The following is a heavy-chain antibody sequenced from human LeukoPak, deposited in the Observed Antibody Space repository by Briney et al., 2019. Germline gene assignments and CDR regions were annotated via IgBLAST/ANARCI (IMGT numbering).Heavy chain of an antibody. Sequence: SETLSLTCAVYGGSFSGYYWSWIRQPPGKGLEWIGEINHSGSTNYNPSLKSRVTISVDTSKNQLSPKLSSVTAADTAVYYCARVVVVPAATAWFDPWGQGTLVTVSS. J-gene: IGHJ5*02. V-gene: IGHV4-34*01. CDR2: INHSGST. CDR1: GGSFSGYY. CDR3: ARVVVVPAATAWFDP. D-gene: IGHD2-2*01.